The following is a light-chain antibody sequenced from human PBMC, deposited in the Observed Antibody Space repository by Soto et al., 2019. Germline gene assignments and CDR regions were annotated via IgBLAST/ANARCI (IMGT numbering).Light chain of an antibody. CDR2: DTS. CDR1: QSVSNY. J-gene: IGKJ1*01. CDR3: QHRSNWWT. V-gene: IGKV3-11*01. Sequence: EIVLTQSPATLSLSPGERATLSCRASQSVSNYVAWYQQKRGQAPRLLIYDTSNRATGIPARFSGSGSGTDFTLTISSLEPEDFAVYYCQHRSNWWTFGQGTKVEIK.